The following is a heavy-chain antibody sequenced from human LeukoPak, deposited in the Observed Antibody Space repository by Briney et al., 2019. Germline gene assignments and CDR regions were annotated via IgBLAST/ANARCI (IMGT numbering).Heavy chain of an antibody. Sequence: SETLSLTCTVSGGSISSGSYYWSWIRQPAGKGLEWIGRIYTCGSTNYNPSLKSRVTMSVDTSKNQFSLKLSSVTAADTAVYYCARYASDYYYYYMDVWGKGTTVTISS. CDR2: IYTCGST. D-gene: IGHD3-16*02. V-gene: IGHV4-61*02. CDR3: ARYASDYYYYYMDV. CDR1: GGSISSGSYY. J-gene: IGHJ6*03.